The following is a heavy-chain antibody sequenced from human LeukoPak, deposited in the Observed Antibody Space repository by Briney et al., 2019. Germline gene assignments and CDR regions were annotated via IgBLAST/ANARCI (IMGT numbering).Heavy chain of an antibody. D-gene: IGHD2-21*02. CDR2: IIPIFGTA. CDR1: GGTFSSYA. Sequence: GASVKLSCKASGGTFSSYAISWVRQAPGQGLEWMGGIIPIFGTANHAQKFQGRVTITTDESTSTAYMELSSLRSEDTAVYYCARVVTAGTFDYWGQGTLVTVSS. J-gene: IGHJ4*02. CDR3: ARVVTAGTFDY. V-gene: IGHV1-69*05.